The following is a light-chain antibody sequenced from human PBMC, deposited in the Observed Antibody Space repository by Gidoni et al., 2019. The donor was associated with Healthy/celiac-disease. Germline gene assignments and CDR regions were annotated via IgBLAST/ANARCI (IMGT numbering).Light chain of an antibody. CDR1: QSVSSY. CDR2: DAS. CDR3: QQRSNWPST. J-gene: IGKJ4*01. V-gene: IGKV3-11*01. Sequence: IVLTQSPATLSLSPGERVSQSVSSYLAWYQQKPGQAPRLLIYDASNRATGIPARFSGSGSGTDFTLTISSLEPEDFAVYYCQQRSNWPSTFGGGTKVEIK.